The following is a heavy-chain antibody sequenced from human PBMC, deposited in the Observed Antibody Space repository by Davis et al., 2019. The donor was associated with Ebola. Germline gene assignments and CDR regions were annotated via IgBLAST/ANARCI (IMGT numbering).Heavy chain of an antibody. J-gene: IGHJ3*02. D-gene: IGHD6-19*01. Sequence: MPSETLSLTCAVSGGSISSSNWWSWVRQPPGKGLEWIGEIYHSGSTNYNPSLKSRVTISVDKSKNQFSLKLSSVTAADTAVYYCASCIAVAEYAFDIWGQGTMVTVSS. CDR3: ASCIAVAEYAFDI. CDR2: IYHSGST. CDR1: GGSISSSNW. V-gene: IGHV4-4*02.